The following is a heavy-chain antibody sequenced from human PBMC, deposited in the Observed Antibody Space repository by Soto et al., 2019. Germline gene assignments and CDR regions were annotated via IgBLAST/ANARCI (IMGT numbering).Heavy chain of an antibody. V-gene: IGHV4-38-2*02. CDR2: INHSGST. Sequence: TWETLALTCSVSGDSITSIYHCAWIRQPPGRGLEWVASINHSGSTNYNPSLKSRVTISVDTSKNQFSLKLSSVTAADTAVYYCARGHRSYYYYYYGMDVWGQGTTVTVSS. CDR3: ARGHRSYYYYYYGMDV. J-gene: IGHJ6*02. CDR1: GDSITSIYH.